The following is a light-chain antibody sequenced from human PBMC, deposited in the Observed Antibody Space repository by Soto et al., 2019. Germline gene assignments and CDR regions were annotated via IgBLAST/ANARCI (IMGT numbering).Light chain of an antibody. J-gene: IGLJ1*01. CDR3: AAWDASLNGYV. CDR1: SSNIGSKT. CDR2: NSY. V-gene: IGLV1-44*01. Sequence: PRAANGSTARWLTNPYSESSSNIGSKTVNWYQQLPGTVPKLLIYNSYQRPSGVPDRFSGSKSGTSASLAISGLQSEDEAEYYCAAWDASLNGYVFGAGTKVTVL.